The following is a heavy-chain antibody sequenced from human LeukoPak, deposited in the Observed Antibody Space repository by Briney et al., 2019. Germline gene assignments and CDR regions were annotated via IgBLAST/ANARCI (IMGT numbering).Heavy chain of an antibody. Sequence: ASVKVSCKVSDRTLNQIALHWVRQAPGKGPEWMGGYDPEDGKTIYAQKFQGRVTMTEDAPTETAYMELSSLRTDDAAVYFCVTMQQDFFDSRGPFDFWGQGSLVTVSS. J-gene: IGHJ4*02. D-gene: IGHD3-22*01. V-gene: IGHV1-24*01. CDR1: DRTLNQIA. CDR2: YDPEDGKT. CDR3: VTMQQDFFDSRGPFDF.